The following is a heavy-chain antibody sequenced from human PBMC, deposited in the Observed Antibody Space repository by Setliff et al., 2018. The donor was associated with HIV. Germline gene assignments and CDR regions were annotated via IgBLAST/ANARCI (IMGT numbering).Heavy chain of an antibody. D-gene: IGHD6-19*01. CDR1: GYIFTSYL. V-gene: IGHV1-18*01. J-gene: IGHJ5*02. CDR3: ARMGSGWFIGLDP. Sequence: ASVKVSCKSSGYIFTSYLISWVRQATGHGLEWIGWISASNGDTNYAQKFHGRVTMTTDTSTTTAYMELKSLRSDYTAVYYCARMGSGWFIGLDPWGQGSLVTVSS. CDR2: ISASNGDT.